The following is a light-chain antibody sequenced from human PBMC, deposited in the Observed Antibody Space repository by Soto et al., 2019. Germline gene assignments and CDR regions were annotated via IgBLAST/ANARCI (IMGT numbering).Light chain of an antibody. CDR2: GAS. CDR3: QQYYNWPLT. V-gene: IGKV3-15*01. Sequence: EVVMTQSPATLSVSPGERATLSCRASQSISSNLVWYQQKAGQAPRLLIYGASTRATGIPARFSGSGSGTEFTLTISSLQSEDFAVYYCQQYYNWPLTFGGGTKVDI. CDR1: QSISSN. J-gene: IGKJ4*01.